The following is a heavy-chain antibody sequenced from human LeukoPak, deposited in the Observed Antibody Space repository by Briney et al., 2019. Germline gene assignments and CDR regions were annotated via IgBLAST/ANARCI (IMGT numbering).Heavy chain of an antibody. J-gene: IGHJ3*02. CDR3: ARDQWGHIVGGTDAFDI. Sequence: GGFLRLSCAASGFTFSIYSMRWVRQAPGRGLEWVSYISSRSSTIKYADSVKGRLTVSRDNAKNSLYLQMAGLRAEDTAVYYCARDQWGHIVGGTDAFDIWGQGTKVTVSS. D-gene: IGHD1-26*01. CDR1: GFTFSIYS. V-gene: IGHV3-48*04. CDR2: ISSRSSTI.